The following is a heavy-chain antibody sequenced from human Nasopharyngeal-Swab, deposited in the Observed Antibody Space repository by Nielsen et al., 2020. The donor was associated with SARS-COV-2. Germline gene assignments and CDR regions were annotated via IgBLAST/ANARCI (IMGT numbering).Heavy chain of an antibody. Sequence: SETLSLTCTVSGYSISSGYYWGWIRQPPGKGLEWIGSIYHSGSTYYNPSLKSRVTISVDTSKNQFSLKLSSVTAADTAVYYYARVGARDYVWGSYRPNPGGYWGQGTLVTVSS. J-gene: IGHJ4*02. CDR3: ARVGARDYVWGSYRPNPGGY. D-gene: IGHD3-16*02. V-gene: IGHV4-38-2*02. CDR1: GYSISSGYY. CDR2: IYHSGST.